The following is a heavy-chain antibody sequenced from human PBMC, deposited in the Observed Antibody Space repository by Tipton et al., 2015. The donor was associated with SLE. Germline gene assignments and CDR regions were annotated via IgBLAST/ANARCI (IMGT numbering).Heavy chain of an antibody. CDR3: ARVSEMEWELPYYYGMDV. CDR2: IYYSGST. Sequence: TLSLTCTVSGGSISSYYWSWIRQPPGKGLEWIGYIYYSGSTSYNPSLKSRVTISVDTSKNQFSLKLSSVTAADTAVYYCARVSEMEWELPYYYGMDVWGQGTTVTVSS. D-gene: IGHD1-26*01. CDR1: GGSISSYY. J-gene: IGHJ6*02. V-gene: IGHV4-59*12.